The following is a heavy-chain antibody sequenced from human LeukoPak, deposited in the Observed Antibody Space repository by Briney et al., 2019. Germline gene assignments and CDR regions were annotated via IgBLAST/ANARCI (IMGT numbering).Heavy chain of an antibody. V-gene: IGHV4-31*03. J-gene: IGHJ3*02. D-gene: IGHD3-22*01. CDR3: ARDPPYYDSSGRDDAFDI. CDR2: IYYSGST. Sequence: SQTLSLTCTVSGDSISSGGYYWSWIRQHPGKGLEWIGYIYYSGSTYYNPSLKSRVTISVDTSKNQFSLKLSSVTAADTAVYYCARDPPYYDSSGRDDAFDIWGQGTMVTVSS. CDR1: GDSISSGGYY.